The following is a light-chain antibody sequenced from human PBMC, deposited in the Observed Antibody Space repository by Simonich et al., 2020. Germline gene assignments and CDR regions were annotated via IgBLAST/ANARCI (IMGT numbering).Light chain of an antibody. Sequence: DIVMTQSPDSLAVSLGERATINCQSSQSVLYSSNNKNYLAWYQQKPGQPPKLLIYCASTRESGVPYRFSGSGSGTDFTLTISSLQAEDVAVYYCQQYYSTPQTFGQGTKVEIK. V-gene: IGKV4-1*01. CDR1: QSVLYSSNNKNY. CDR3: QQYYSTPQT. CDR2: CAS. J-gene: IGKJ1*01.